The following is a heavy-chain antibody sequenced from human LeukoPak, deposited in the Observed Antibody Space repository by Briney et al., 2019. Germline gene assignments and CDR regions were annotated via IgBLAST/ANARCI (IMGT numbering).Heavy chain of an antibody. J-gene: IGHJ4*02. CDR2: ISYDGSNK. CDR3: AREGGYSYGILFDY. CDR1: GLTFSSYA. Sequence: GRSLRLPCAAPGLTFSSYAMHWVRKAQGKGLGWVAVISYDGSNKYYADSVKGRFTISRDNSKNTLYLQMNSLRAEDTAVYYCAREGGYSYGILFDYWGQGTLVTVSS. D-gene: IGHD5-18*01. V-gene: IGHV3-30*04.